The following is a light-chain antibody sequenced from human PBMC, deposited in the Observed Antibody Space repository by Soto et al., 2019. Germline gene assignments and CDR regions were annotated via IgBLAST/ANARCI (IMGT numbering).Light chain of an antibody. CDR1: QDISTS. CDR2: PAS. Sequence: DIQLTQSPSFLSASVGDRVTVSCRASQDISTSLAWFQQKAGKVPQLLVYPASTLQDGVPSSFSGSGSGTYFTLPINDLQAEDFATYYCQHLRTYPFSFGQGTKVDIK. CDR3: QHLRTYPFS. V-gene: IGKV1-9*01. J-gene: IGKJ2*03.